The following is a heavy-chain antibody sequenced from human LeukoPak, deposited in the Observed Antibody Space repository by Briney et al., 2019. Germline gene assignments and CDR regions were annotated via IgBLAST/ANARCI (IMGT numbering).Heavy chain of an antibody. CDR1: GFTFRSYS. J-gene: IGHJ4*02. CDR2: IGGSSTSI. CDR3: AREAEEAFDY. V-gene: IGHV3-21*01. Sequence: GGSLGLSCAASGFTFRSYSMNWVRQAPGKGLEWVSSIGGSSTSIYYADSVKGRFTISRDHAKNSLYLQMNRLRAEDTAVYFCAREAEEAFDYWGQGTLVTVSS.